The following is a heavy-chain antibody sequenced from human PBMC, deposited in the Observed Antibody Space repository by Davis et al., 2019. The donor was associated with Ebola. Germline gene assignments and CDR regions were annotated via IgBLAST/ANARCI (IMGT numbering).Heavy chain of an antibody. Sequence: GESLKISCKGSGYTFTSYWIAWVRQVPGKGLEWMGSIYPGDSETTYSPSLQGEATISVDKSISTAYLRWSSLKASDTATYYCARVLLERSLIYYYYGMDVWGQGTTVTVSS. D-gene: IGHD1-1*01. CDR3: ARVLLERSLIYYYYGMDV. CDR1: GYTFTSYW. CDR2: IYPGDSET. J-gene: IGHJ6*02. V-gene: IGHV5-51*01.